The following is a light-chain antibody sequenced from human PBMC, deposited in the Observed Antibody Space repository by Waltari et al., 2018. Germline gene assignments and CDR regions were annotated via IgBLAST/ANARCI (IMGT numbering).Light chain of an antibody. V-gene: IGLV2-8*01. CDR2: EVS. Sequence: QSALTQPPSASGSPGQSVTIPCTGTSSDVGGYTYVPWDQQNPGKAPKLMIYEVSKRPSGVPDRFSGSKSGNTASLTVSGLQAEDEADYYCSSYAGTDVVFGGGTKLTVL. J-gene: IGLJ2*01. CDR1: SSDVGGYTY. CDR3: SSYAGTDVV.